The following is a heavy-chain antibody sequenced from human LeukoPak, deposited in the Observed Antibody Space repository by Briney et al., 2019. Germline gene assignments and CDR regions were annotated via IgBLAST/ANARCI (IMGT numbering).Heavy chain of an antibody. CDR2: IYSAGST. J-gene: IGHJ6*04. Sequence: GGSLRLSCAVSGFTVSSKYMSWVRQAPGKGLEWVSVIYSAGSTYYADSVKGRFTISRDNSKNSLYLQMNSLRAEDTAVYYCAELGITMIGGVWGKGTTVTISS. D-gene: IGHD3-10*02. CDR1: GFTVSSKY. V-gene: IGHV3-66*01. CDR3: AELGITMIGGV.